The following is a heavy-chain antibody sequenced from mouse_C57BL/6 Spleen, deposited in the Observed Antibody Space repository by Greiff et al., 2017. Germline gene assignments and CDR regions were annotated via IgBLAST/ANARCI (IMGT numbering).Heavy chain of an antibody. CDR3: ARRNYDPGYFDY. Sequence: QVQLQQPGAELVMPGASVKLSCKASGYTFTSYWMHWVKQRPGQGLEWIGEIDPSDSYTNYNQKFKGKSTLTVDKSSSTAYMQLSSLTSEDSAVYYCARRNYDPGYFDYWGQGTTLTVSS. V-gene: IGHV1-69*01. D-gene: IGHD2-4*01. CDR1: GYTFTSYW. CDR2: IDPSDSYT. J-gene: IGHJ2*01.